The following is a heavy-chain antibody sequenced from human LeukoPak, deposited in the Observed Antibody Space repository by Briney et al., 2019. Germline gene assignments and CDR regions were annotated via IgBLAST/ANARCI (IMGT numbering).Heavy chain of an antibody. J-gene: IGHJ4*02. D-gene: IGHD3-22*01. CDR2: ISYDGSNK. V-gene: IGHV3-30-3*01. CDR3: ARDNYDTGGYYFD. CDR1: GFTFSSYA. Sequence: GGSLRLSCAASGFTFSSYAMHWVCQAPGKGLEWVAVISYDGSNKYYADSVKGRFTISRDNSKNTLYLQMNSLRAEDTAVYYCARDNYDTGGYYFDWGQGTLVTVSS.